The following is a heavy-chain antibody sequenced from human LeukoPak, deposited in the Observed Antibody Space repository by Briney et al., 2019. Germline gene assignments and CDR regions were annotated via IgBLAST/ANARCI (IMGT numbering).Heavy chain of an antibody. J-gene: IGHJ4*02. V-gene: IGHV1-69*04. CDR1: GGTFSSYA. Sequence: ASLKVSCKASGGTFSSYAISWVRQAPGQGLEWMGRIIPIFGVANYAQKFQGRVTITADKSTSTAYMELSSLRSEDTAVYYCARERRYYDSSGYIDYWGQGTLVTVSS. D-gene: IGHD3-22*01. CDR2: IIPIFGVA. CDR3: ARERRYYDSSGYIDY.